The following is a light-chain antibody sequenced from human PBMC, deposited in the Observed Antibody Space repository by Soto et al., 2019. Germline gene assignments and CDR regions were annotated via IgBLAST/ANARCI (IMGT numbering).Light chain of an antibody. V-gene: IGKV3-15*01. Sequence: EVVMTQSPATLSVSPGERATLSCRASQSVSSNLAWYQQKPGQAPRLLIYGASTRATGIPARFSGSGSGTEFTLTISSLQSEDFAVYYCQQYTNWPSWTFGQVTKVDI. J-gene: IGKJ1*01. CDR1: QSVSSN. CDR3: QQYTNWPSWT. CDR2: GAS.